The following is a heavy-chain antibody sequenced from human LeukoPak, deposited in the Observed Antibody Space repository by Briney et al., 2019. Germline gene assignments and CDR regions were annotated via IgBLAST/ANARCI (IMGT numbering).Heavy chain of an antibody. CDR2: IYYSGST. Sequence: TSETLSLTCTVSGGSISSYYWSWLRQPPGKGLEWIGYIYYSGSTNYNPSLKSRVTISEDTSKNQFSLKLSSVTAADTAVYYCARDLYVYMDVWGKGTTVTVSS. CDR3: ARDLYVYMDV. CDR1: GGSISSYY. V-gene: IGHV4-59*01. D-gene: IGHD3-16*01. J-gene: IGHJ6*03.